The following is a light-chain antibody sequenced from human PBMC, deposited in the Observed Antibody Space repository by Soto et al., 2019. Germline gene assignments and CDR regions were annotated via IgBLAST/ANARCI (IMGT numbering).Light chain of an antibody. CDR2: DVS. J-gene: IGLJ1*01. Sequence: QSALTQPASVSGSPGQSINISCTGTSSDVGGYNYVSWYQHHPGKAPKLIIYDVSNRPSGVSNPFSGSKSGNTASLTISGLQPEDEAEYYCSSYTTSNTRQIVFGTGTKLTVL. CDR1: SSDVGGYNY. V-gene: IGLV2-14*03. CDR3: SSYTTSNTRQIV.